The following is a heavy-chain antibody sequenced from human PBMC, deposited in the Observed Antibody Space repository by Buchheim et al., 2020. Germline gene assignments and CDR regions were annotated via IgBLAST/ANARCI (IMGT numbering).Heavy chain of an antibody. CDR3: ARDRRVRGGQYYFDY. CDR2: ISHDGSNK. J-gene: IGHJ4*02. V-gene: IGHV3-30*03. D-gene: IGHD3-10*01. Sequence: VQLVESGGGLVQPGGSLRLSCAASGFTFSSYEMNWVRQAPGKGLEWVAVISHDGSNKYYADSVKGRFTISRDNSKNTLYLQMNSLRAEDTAVYYCARDRRVRGGQYYFDYWGQGTL. CDR1: GFTFSSYE.